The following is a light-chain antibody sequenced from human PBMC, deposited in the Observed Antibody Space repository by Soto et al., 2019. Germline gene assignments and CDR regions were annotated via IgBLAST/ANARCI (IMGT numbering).Light chain of an antibody. CDR1: QSVSSN. J-gene: IGKJ1*01. Sequence: EIVMTQSPATLSVSPGERATLSCRANQSVSSNLAWYQQKPGQAPRLLIYGASTRATGIPARFSGSGSGTEFTLTISSLQSEDFAVYYCQQYNNWPPYPSLSGTFGQGTKVEIK. CDR3: QQYNNWPPYPSLSGT. V-gene: IGKV3D-15*01. CDR2: GAS.